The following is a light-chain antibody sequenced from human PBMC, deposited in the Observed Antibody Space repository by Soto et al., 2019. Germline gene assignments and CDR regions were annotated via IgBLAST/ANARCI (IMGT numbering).Light chain of an antibody. J-gene: IGKJ5*01. CDR3: QQRSNWPAIT. V-gene: IGKV3-11*01. CDR1: QSVSSY. CDR2: DAS. Sequence: EIVLTQSPATLSLSPGERATLSCRASQSVSSYLSWYQQKPGQAPRPLIYDASNRSTGIPARFSGSGSGTDFTLTISSLEPEDFAVYYCQQRSNWPAITFGQGTRLEIK.